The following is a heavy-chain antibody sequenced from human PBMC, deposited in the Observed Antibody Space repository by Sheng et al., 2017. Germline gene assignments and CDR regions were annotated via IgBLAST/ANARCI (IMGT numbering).Heavy chain of an antibody. V-gene: IGHV3-48*03. Sequence: EVQLVESGGGLVQPGGSLRLSCAASGFTFSTYEMNWVRQAPGKGLEWVSYISSGGNSISYTDSVKGRFTISRDNAKSSLYLQMNSLTAEDTAVYYCASLQWLATDAFDLWGQGTMVTVSS. CDR1: GFTFSTYE. J-gene: IGHJ3*01. CDR3: ASLQWLATDAFDL. CDR2: ISSGGNSI. D-gene: IGHD6-19*01.